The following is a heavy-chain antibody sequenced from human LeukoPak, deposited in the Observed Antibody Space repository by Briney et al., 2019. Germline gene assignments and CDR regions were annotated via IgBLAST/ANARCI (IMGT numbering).Heavy chain of an antibody. V-gene: IGHV3-23*01. CDR2: FSATDQSR. Sequence: GGSLRLSCAAPGFSFGNFAMSWVRQAPGKGLEWVSAFSATDQSRHYAASVKGRFTISRDNSKNMLYLQMNNLRVEDTAVYYCAKDRDSYDSSGYYYESAEYFQHWGQGTLVTVSS. D-gene: IGHD3-22*01. CDR1: GFSFGNFA. J-gene: IGHJ1*01. CDR3: AKDRDSYDSSGYYYESAEYFQH.